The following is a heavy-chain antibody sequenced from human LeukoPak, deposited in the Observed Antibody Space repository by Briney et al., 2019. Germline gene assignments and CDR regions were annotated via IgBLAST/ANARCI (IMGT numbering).Heavy chain of an antibody. J-gene: IGHJ4*02. CDR3: ARDLYDILTGYAPARFDY. D-gene: IGHD3-9*01. V-gene: IGHV1-69*04. CDR1: GGTFSSYA. Sequence: GASVKVSCKASGGTFSSYAISWVRQAPGQGLEWMGRIIPILGIANYAQKFQGRVTITADKSTSIAYMELSSLRSEDTAVYYCARDLYDILTGYAPARFDYWGQGTLVTVSS. CDR2: IIPILGIA.